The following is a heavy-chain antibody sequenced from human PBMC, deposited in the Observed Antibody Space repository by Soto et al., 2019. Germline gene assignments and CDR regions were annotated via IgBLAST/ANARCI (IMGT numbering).Heavy chain of an antibody. CDR1: GYTFTTYW. J-gene: IGHJ4*02. Sequence: EVQLVQSGAEVKKPGESLRISCNGSGYTFTTYWIGWVRQMPGKGLEWMGIFYPSDSDTRYSPSFQGQVTISADKSISPAYLQWSILKASDTAMYYSGRLYGTYFTSWGQGTPGTVSS. CDR2: FYPSDSDT. D-gene: IGHD2-2*02. V-gene: IGHV5-51*01. CDR3: GRLYGTYFTS.